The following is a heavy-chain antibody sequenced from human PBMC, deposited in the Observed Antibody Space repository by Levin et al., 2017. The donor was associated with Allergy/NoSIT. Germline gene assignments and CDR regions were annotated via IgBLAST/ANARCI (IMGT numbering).Heavy chain of an antibody. CDR3: VRDRGPDHYDSSGYLSSGFDP. CDR2: IYYSGST. D-gene: IGHD3-22*01. CDR1: GGSISLYY. Sequence: SETLSLTCTVSGGSISLYYWSWIRQPPGKGLEWIGYIYYSGSTNYNPSLKSRVTISVDTSKNQFSLKLSSVTAADTAVYYCVRDRGPDHYDSSGYLSSGFDPWGQGTLVTVSS. V-gene: IGHV4-59*01. J-gene: IGHJ5*02.